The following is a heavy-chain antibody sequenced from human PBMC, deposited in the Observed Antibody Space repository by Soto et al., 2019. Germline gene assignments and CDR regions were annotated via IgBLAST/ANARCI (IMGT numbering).Heavy chain of an antibody. J-gene: IGHJ5*01. CDR3: AREAAALGTYHWFDF. CDR2: ISVSGTSI. CDR1: GFPFRDYY. D-gene: IGHD6-13*01. V-gene: IGHV3-11*01. Sequence: QVQLVESGGGLVKPGGSLRLSCEASGFPFRDYYMSWIRQAPGKGLEWISDISVSGTSIQYADSVKGRFTISRDNAKNSLFLQMHSLRAEDTAIYYCAREAAALGTYHWFDFWGQGTLVTVSS.